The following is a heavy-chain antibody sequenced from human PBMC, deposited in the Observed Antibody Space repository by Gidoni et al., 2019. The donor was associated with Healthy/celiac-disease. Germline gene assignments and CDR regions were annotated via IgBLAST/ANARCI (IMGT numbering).Heavy chain of an antibody. CDR1: GFTFTSYS. Sequence: EVQLVESGGGLVQPGGSLRLSCAASGFTFTSYSMNWVRQAPGKGLEWVSYISSSSSTIYYADSVKGRFTISRDNAKNSLYLQMNSLRDEDTAVYYCARRDSTVAAAGYFDYWGQGTLVTVSS. D-gene: IGHD6-13*01. CDR2: ISSSSSTI. CDR3: ARRDSTVAAAGYFDY. V-gene: IGHV3-48*02. J-gene: IGHJ4*02.